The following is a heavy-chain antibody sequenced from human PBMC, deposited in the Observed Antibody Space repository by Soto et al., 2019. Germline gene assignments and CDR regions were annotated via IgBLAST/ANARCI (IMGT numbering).Heavy chain of an antibody. D-gene: IGHD6-19*01. Sequence: ASVKVSCKASGYTFTSYGIIWVRQAPGQGLEWMGWISAYNGNANYAQKLQGRVTMTTDTSTSTAYMELRSLRSDDTAVYYCARGGQWLVDDYYYYGMDVWGQGTTVTVSS. CDR2: ISAYNGNA. J-gene: IGHJ6*02. CDR1: GYTFTSYG. CDR3: ARGGQWLVDDYYYYGMDV. V-gene: IGHV1-18*01.